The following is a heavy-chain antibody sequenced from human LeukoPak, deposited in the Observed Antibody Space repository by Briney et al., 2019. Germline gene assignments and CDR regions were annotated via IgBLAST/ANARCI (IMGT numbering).Heavy chain of an antibody. J-gene: IGHJ4*02. D-gene: IGHD3-10*01. V-gene: IGHV3-30*18. Sequence: PGRSLRLSCAASGFTFSHFAMHWVRQAPGKGLEWVALISNDGSNKYYADSVKGRFTISRDNSKNTLSLQMNSLRAEDTAVYYCAKNRVLLWFGDFDYWGQGTLVTVSA. CDR3: AKNRVLLWFGDFDY. CDR1: GFTFSHFA. CDR2: ISNDGSNK.